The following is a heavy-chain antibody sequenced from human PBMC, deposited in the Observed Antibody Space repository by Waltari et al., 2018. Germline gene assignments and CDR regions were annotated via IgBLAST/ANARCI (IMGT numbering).Heavy chain of an antibody. Sequence: EVQLVESGGGLVQPGGSLRLACAASGFTFRVPYMAWVRQAPGKGPEWVSVIFTSGSTYHADSVKGRFTISRDNSENTVHLQMKNLTAEDTALYYCARATNWVLEAFDLWGQGTMVTVSP. CDR2: IFTSGST. J-gene: IGHJ3*01. CDR1: GFTFRVPY. CDR3: ARATNWVLEAFDL. V-gene: IGHV3-66*01. D-gene: IGHD1-1*01.